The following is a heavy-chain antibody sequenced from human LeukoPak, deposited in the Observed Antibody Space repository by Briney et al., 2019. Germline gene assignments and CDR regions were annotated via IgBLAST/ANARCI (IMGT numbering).Heavy chain of an antibody. CDR3: AREFLENYDILTGYYLS. J-gene: IGHJ5*02. V-gene: IGHV3-21*01. CDR1: GFTFSSYS. D-gene: IGHD3-9*01. Sequence: GGSLRLSCAASGFTFSSYSMNWVRQAPGKGLEWVSSISSRSSYIYYADSVKGRFTISRDNAKNSLYLQMNSLRAEDTAVYYCAREFLENYDILTGYYLSWGQGTLVTVSS. CDR2: ISSRSSYI.